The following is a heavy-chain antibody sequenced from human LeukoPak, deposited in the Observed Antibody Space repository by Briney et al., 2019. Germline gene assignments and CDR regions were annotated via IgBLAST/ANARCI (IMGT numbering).Heavy chain of an antibody. CDR2: IRGDGGTT. J-gene: IGHJ4*02. V-gene: IGHV3-74*01. D-gene: IGHD3-10*01. CDR1: GFTFSSYW. Sequence: GGSLRLSCAASGFTFSSYWMHWVRQAPGKGVEWVSRIRGDGGTTSYADSVRGRFTISRDNSKNTLFLQMNRLRTEDTAVYYCAPSPNYGSGTSGYWGQGTQVTVSS. CDR3: APSPNYGSGTSGY.